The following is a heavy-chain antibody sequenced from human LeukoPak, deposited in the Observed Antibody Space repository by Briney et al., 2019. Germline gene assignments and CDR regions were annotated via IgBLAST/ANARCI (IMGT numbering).Heavy chain of an antibody. J-gene: IGHJ4*02. D-gene: IGHD2-2*02. V-gene: IGHV1-2*02. CDR3: ARDRGPAAVHFDY. CDR1: GYTFTGYY. CDR2: INPNSGGT. Sequence: ASVKVSCKASGYTFTGYYMHWVRQAPGQGLEWMGWINPNSGGTNYAQKFQGRVTMTRDASISTAYMELSRLRSDDTAVYYCARDRGPAAVHFDYWGQGTLVTVSS.